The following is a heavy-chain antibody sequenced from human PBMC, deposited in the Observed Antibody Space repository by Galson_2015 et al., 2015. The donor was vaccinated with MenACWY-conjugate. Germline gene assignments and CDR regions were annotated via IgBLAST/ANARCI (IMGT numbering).Heavy chain of an antibody. CDR3: ARQRSGGSSEFDY. D-gene: IGHD6-6*01. CDR1: GFTLSSNT. Sequence: SLRLSCAASGFTLSSNTMNWVRQAPGKGLVWVSRINIDGITTAYADSVKDRFTISRDNAENTLYLQMNSLRAEDTAVYYCARQRSGGSSEFDYWGQGTLVTVSS. V-gene: IGHV3-74*01. CDR2: INIDGITT. J-gene: IGHJ4*02.